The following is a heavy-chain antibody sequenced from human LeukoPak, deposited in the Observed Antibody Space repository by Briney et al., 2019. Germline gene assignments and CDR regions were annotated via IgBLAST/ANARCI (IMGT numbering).Heavy chain of an antibody. CDR2: ISYDGSNK. CDR3: AKDGYSSGWYMGYYFDY. D-gene: IGHD6-19*01. Sequence: GGSLRLSCAASGFTFSSYAMHWVRQAPGKGLEWVAVISYDGSNKCYADSVKGRFTISRDNSKNTLYLQMNSLRAEDTAVYYCAKDGYSSGWYMGYYFDYWGQGTLVTVSS. CDR1: GFTFSSYA. J-gene: IGHJ4*02. V-gene: IGHV3-30*04.